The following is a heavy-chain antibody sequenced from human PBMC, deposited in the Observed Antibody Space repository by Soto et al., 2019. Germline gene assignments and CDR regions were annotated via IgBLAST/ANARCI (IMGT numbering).Heavy chain of an antibody. V-gene: IGHV4-59*01. D-gene: IGHD3-10*01. J-gene: IGHJ5*02. CDR1: GGSISSYY. CDR3: ARDQLSNVGRLYNWFDP. Sequence: SETLSLTCTVSGGSISSYYWSWIRQPPGKGLEWIGYIYYSGSTNYNPSLKSRVTISVDTSKNQFSLKLSSVTAADTAVYYCARDQLSNVGRLYNWFDPWGQGTLVTVSS. CDR2: IYYSGST.